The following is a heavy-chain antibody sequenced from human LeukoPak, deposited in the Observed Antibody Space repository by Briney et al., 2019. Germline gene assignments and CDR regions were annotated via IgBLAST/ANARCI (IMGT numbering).Heavy chain of an antibody. Sequence: SETLSLTCTVSGGSISSSSYYWGWIRQPPGKGLEWIGSIYYSGSTYYSPSLKSRVTISVDTSKNQFSLKLSSVTAADTAVYYCARGDTYSYGRFDYWGQGTLVTVSS. CDR2: IYYSGST. CDR3: ARGDTYSYGRFDY. D-gene: IGHD5-18*01. V-gene: IGHV4-39*01. CDR1: GGSISSSSYY. J-gene: IGHJ4*02.